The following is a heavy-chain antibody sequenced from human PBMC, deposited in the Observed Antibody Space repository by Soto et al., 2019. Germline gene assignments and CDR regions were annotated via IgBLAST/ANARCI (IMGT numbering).Heavy chain of an antibody. J-gene: IGHJ4*02. CDR1: GFTFDDYA. CDR2: ISWNSGSI. CDR3: AKDQTPRPMVRGAPSHEFDY. Sequence: GGSLRLSCAASGFTFDDYAMHWVRQAPGKGLEWVSGISWNSGSIGYADSVKGRFTISRDNAKNSLYLQMNSLRAEDTALYYCAKDQTPRPMVRGAPSHEFDYWGQGTLVTVSS. V-gene: IGHV3-9*01. D-gene: IGHD3-10*01.